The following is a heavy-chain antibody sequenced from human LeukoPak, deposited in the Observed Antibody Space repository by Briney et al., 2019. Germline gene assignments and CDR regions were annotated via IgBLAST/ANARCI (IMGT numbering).Heavy chain of an antibody. D-gene: IGHD4-17*01. J-gene: IGHJ4*02. CDR2: ISAYNGNT. CDR3: ARADYGDYGQLFDY. V-gene: IGHV1-18*01. CDR1: GYTFTSYG. Sequence: ASVKVSCKASGYTFTSYGISWVRQAPGQGLEWMGWISAYNGNTNYAQKLRGRVTMTTDTSTSTAYMELRSLRSDDTAVYYCARADYGDYGQLFDYWGQGTLVTVSS.